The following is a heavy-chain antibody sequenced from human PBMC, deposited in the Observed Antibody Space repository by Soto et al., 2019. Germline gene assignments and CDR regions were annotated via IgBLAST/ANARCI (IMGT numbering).Heavy chain of an antibody. J-gene: IGHJ4*02. CDR3: AKDWVGGSNRYQLDY. CDR2: ISHGATRK. V-gene: IGHV3-30*18. Sequence: WWSLRLSCSASIFTFSDYGMHWFRQAPGKGLEWVAGISHGATRKSYSDSVKGRFIISRDNSKKMLYLQLNSLRREDTAVYYCAKDWVGGSNRYQLDYWGRGTLVTVSS. D-gene: IGHD4-4*01. CDR1: IFTFSDYG.